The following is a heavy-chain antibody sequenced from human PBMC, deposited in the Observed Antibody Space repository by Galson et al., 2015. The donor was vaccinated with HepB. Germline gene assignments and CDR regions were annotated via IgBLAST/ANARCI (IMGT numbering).Heavy chain of an antibody. D-gene: IGHD5-24*01. V-gene: IGHV5-51*03. CDR3: ASIFRGTQRWLQIGV. CDR1: GYSFTSYW. J-gene: IGHJ4*02. CDR2: IYPGDSDT. Sequence: QSGAEVKKPGESLKISCKGSGYSFTSYWIGWVRQMPGKGLEWMGIIYPGDSDTRYSPSFQGQVTISADKSISTAYLQWSSLKASDTAMYYCASIFRGTQRWLQIGVWGQGTLVTVSS.